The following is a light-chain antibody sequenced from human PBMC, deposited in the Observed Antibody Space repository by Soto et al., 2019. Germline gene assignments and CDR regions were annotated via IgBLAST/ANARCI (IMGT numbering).Light chain of an antibody. Sequence: DIQMTQSPSTLSASVGDRVTITCRASQSISSWLAWYQQKPGKAPKLLIYDASSLESGVPSRFSGSGSGTEFTLTISSMQPDDFATYYCQQYNSYPIATFGGGT. CDR2: DAS. CDR3: QQYNSYPIAT. J-gene: IGKJ4*01. CDR1: QSISSW. V-gene: IGKV1-5*01.